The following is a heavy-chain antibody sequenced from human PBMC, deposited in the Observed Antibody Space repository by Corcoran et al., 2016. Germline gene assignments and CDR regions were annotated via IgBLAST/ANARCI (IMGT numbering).Heavy chain of an antibody. CDR3: AKPLGRYYYDRSGPNYYFDY. J-gene: IGHJ4*02. Sequence: QVQLVESGGGVVQPGRSLRLSCAASGFTFSSYGMHWVRQAPGKGLEWVAVISYDGSNKYYADSVKGRFTISRDNSKNTLYLQMNSLRAEDTAVYYGAKPLGRYYYDRSGPNYYFDYWGQGTLVTVSS. V-gene: IGHV3-30*18. D-gene: IGHD3-22*01. CDR2: ISYDGSNK. CDR1: GFTFSSYG.